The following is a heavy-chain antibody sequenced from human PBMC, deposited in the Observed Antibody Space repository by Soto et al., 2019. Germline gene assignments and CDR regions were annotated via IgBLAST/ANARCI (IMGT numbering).Heavy chain of an antibody. D-gene: IGHD3-10*01. CDR2: VHHSWGS. CDR3: ARQGFGPLHGLVDV. J-gene: IGHJ6*02. V-gene: IGHV4-59*08. Sequence: QVQLQESGPGLVKPSETLSLSCTVSGGSINSYYWSWIRQSPGKRMEWIGYVHHSWGSSYNPSLQSRVAISRDPSKSQFSLKVTSVTATDTAVYYCARQGFGPLHGLVDVWGQGTTVTVSS. CDR1: GGSINSYY.